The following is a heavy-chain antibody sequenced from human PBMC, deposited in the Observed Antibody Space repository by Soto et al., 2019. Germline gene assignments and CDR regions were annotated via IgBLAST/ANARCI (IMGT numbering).Heavy chain of an antibody. D-gene: IGHD6-19*01. CDR2: IKHSGSS. CDR3: ARGGSSDWQVALNM. CDR1: PGAFSHYY. J-gene: IGHJ3*02. V-gene: IGHV4-34*01. Sequence: SETLSLTCAVVPGAFSHYYWNWIRQSPGKVLEWIGKIKHSGSSNYNPSLRSRVSISLDMSKNQFSLSLSSVTAADTAVYYCARGGSSDWQVALNMWGQGTMVIVSS.